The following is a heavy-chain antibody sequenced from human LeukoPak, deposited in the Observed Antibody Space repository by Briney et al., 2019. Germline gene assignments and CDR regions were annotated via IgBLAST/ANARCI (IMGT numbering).Heavy chain of an antibody. V-gene: IGHV4-59*01. CDR2: IYYTGSA. J-gene: IGHJ4*02. CDR3: ARDNHNDYFDF. D-gene: IGHD1-14*01. Sequence: GSLRLSCAASGFTFSTCAMSWVRQAPGKGLEWIGYIYYTGSASYNPSLKSRVTMSVDTSKNKFSLKLNSVTTADTAVYYCARDNHNDYFDFWGLGTLVTVSS. CDR1: GFTFSTCA.